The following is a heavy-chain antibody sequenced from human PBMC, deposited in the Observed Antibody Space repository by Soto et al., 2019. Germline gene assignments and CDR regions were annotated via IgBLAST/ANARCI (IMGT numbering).Heavy chain of an antibody. CDR3: ARGGYSYGFPYYYGMDV. D-gene: IGHD5-18*01. J-gene: IGHJ6*02. Sequence: SETLSLTCAVSGGSISSGGYSWSWIRQPPGKGLEWIGYTYHSGSTYYNPSLKSRVTISVDRSKNQFSLKLSSVAAADTAVYYCARGGYSYGFPYYYGMDVWGQGTTVTVSS. CDR1: GGSISSGGYS. CDR2: TYHSGST. V-gene: IGHV4-30-2*01.